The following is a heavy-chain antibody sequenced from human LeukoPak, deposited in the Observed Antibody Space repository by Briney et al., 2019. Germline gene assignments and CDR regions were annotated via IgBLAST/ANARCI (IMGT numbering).Heavy chain of an antibody. V-gene: IGHV3-21*01. Sequence: GGSLRLSCAASGFTFSSYSMHWVRQAPGKGLEWVSSISSSSSYIYYADSVKGRFTISRDNAKNSLYLQMNSLRAEDTAVYYCARDRPADYDFWSGHETSDYWGQGTLVSVFS. CDR1: GFTFSSYS. CDR3: ARDRPADYDFWSGHETSDY. J-gene: IGHJ4*02. CDR2: ISSSSSYI. D-gene: IGHD3-3*01.